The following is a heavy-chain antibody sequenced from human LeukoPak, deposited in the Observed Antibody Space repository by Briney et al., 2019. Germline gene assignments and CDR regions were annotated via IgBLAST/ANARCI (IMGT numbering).Heavy chain of an antibody. D-gene: IGHD3-9*01. CDR2: ISGSGGST. J-gene: IGHJ4*02. V-gene: IGHV3-23*01. Sequence: GGSLRLSCAASGFTFSSYAMSWVRQAPGKGLEWVSAISGSGGSTYYADSVKGRFTISRDNSKNTLYLQMNSLRAEDTAVYYCAKLPRYDILTGYPLPFDYWGQGTLVTVSS. CDR3: AKLPRYDILTGYPLPFDY. CDR1: GFTFSSYA.